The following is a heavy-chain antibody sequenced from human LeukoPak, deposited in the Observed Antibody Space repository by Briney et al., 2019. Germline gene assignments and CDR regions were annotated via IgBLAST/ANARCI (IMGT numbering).Heavy chain of an antibody. CDR1: GYTFTGYY. CDR3: ARDSSGSYYYYMDV. V-gene: IGHV1-2*02. CDR2: INPNSGGT. Sequence: ASVTVSCTASGYTFTGYYMHWVRQAPGQGLEWMGWINPNSGGTNYAQKFQGRVTMTRDTSISTAYMELSRLRSDDTAVYYCARDSSGSYYYYMDVWGKGTTVTVSS. D-gene: IGHD3-22*01. J-gene: IGHJ6*03.